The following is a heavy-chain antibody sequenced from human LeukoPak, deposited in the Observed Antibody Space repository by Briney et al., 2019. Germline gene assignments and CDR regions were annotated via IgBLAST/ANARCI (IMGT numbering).Heavy chain of an antibody. D-gene: IGHD6-19*01. CDR3: TSRGWP. J-gene: IGHJ5*02. Sequence: GGSLRLSCAASGFTFSGSSMQWARQAPGKGLEWVGRIRSKAHSYATAYAASVKGRFTISRDDSKNTAYLQMNSLKTEDTAVYYCTSRGWPWGQGTLVTVSS. CDR2: IRSKAHSYAT. V-gene: IGHV3-73*01. CDR1: GFTFSGSS.